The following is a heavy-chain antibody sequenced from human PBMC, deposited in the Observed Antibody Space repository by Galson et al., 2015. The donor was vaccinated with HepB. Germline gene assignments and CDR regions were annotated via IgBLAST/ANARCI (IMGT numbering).Heavy chain of an antibody. CDR3: ATFRSSGNYPTNWFDP. J-gene: IGHJ5*02. Sequence: SETLSLTCTVSGGSISNYNDYSWSWIRQPPGKGLEYIGYIYYSGSTNSNPSLKSRVTISLDTSKNQFSLKLSSLTAADTAVYYCATFRSSGNYPTNWFDPWGQGILVTVSS. CDR2: IYYSGST. CDR1: GGSISNYN. V-gene: IGHV4-61*08. D-gene: IGHD6-19*01.